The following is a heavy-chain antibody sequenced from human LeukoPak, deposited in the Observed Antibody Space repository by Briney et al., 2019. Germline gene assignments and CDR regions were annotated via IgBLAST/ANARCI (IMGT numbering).Heavy chain of an antibody. CDR3: TRHRSDYYDSTGNYGMDV. V-gene: IGHV3-73*01. D-gene: IGHD3-22*01. J-gene: IGHJ6*02. CDR1: GFTFSGSA. CDR2: IRSKANNYAT. Sequence: GGSLRLSCAASGFTFSGSAMHWVRQASGKGLEWVGRIRSKANNYATAYAASVNGRFTISRDDLKNTAYLQMNSLKTEDTAVYYCTRHRSDYYDSTGNYGMDVWGQGTTVTVSS.